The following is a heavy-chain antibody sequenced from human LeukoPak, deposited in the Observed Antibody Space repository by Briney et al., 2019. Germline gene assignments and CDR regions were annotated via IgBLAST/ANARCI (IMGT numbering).Heavy chain of an antibody. J-gene: IGHJ4*02. D-gene: IGHD3-10*01. V-gene: IGHV3-48*01. CDR2: ISGRSSII. Sequence: PGGSLRLSCAASGFTFSSYSMSWVRQAPGKGPEWVSYISGRSSIIYYADSVKGRFTISRDNSKNTLYLQMNSLRAEDTAVYYCARGSHLGSGSYYPYYFDYWGQGTLVTVSS. CDR1: GFTFSSYS. CDR3: ARGSHLGSGSYYPYYFDY.